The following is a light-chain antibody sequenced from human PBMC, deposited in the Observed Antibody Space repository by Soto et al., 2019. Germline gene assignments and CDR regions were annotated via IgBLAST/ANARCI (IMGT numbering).Light chain of an antibody. CDR3: SSYTTSNTRQIV. CDR1: SSDVGGYNY. Sequence: QSALTQPASVSGSPGQSITISCTGTSSDVGGYNYVSWYQHHPGKAPKLMIFDVSNRPSGVSNRFSGYKSGNTASLTISGLQPEDEADYYCSSYTTSNTRQIVFGTGTKLTVL. J-gene: IGLJ1*01. CDR2: DVS. V-gene: IGLV2-14*03.